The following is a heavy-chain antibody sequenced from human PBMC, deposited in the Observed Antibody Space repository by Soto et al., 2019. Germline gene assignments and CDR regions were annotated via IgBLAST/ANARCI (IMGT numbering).Heavy chain of an antibody. CDR1: GFTFSNAW. Sequence: GESLKISCAASGFTFSNAWMNWVRQAPGKGLEWVGRIKSKTDGGTTDYAAPVKGRFTISRDDSKNTLYLQMNSLKTEDTAVYYCTTVHVSDFKLFDYWGQGTLVTVSS. J-gene: IGHJ4*02. V-gene: IGHV3-15*07. D-gene: IGHD3-3*01. CDR2: IKSKTDGGTT. CDR3: TTVHVSDFKLFDY.